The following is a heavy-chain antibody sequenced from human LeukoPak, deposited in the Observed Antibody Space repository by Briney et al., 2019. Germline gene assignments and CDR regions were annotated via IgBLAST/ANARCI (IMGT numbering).Heavy chain of an antibody. D-gene: IGHD2-15*01. V-gene: IGHV4-39*07. CDR3: ARETLYCSGGSCYPINDY. CDR2: IYYSGST. CDR1: GDSISSSSYC. J-gene: IGHJ4*02. Sequence: SETLSLTCTVSGDSISSSSYCWGWIRQPPGKGLEWIGSIYYSGSTYYNPSLKSRVTISVDTSKNQFSLKLSSVTAADTAVYYCARETLYCSGGSCYPINDYWGQGTLVTVSS.